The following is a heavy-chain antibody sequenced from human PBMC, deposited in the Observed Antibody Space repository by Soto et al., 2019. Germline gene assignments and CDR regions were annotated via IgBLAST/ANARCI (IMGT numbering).Heavy chain of an antibody. J-gene: IGHJ4*01. Sequence: EVELVESGGGLVKPGGSLTLSCVASGFSFKNAWMNWVRQAPGKGLEWVGRIKNKNDGGTTDYAAFVKGRFTISRDASENTLYLHMNGLKTADTGVYFCTGLWFGEIYNYWGQGSLVTVSS. CDR3: TGLWFGEIYNY. CDR2: IKNKNDGGTT. V-gene: IGHV3-15*07. D-gene: IGHD3-10*01. CDR1: GFSFKNAW.